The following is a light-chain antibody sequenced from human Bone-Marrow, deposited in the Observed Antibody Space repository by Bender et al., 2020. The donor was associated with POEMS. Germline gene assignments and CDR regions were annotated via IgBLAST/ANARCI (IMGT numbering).Light chain of an antibody. CDR3: QSYDNSLGGWV. CDR1: SSDVGGYNY. J-gene: IGLJ3*02. Sequence: QSALTQPASVSGSPGQSITISCTGTSSDVGGYNYVSWYQQHPGKAPKLIIYEVTNRPSGVPDRFSGSKSGTSASLAITGLQAEDEGDYYCQSYDNSLGGWVFGGGTKLTVL. V-gene: IGLV2-14*03. CDR2: EVT.